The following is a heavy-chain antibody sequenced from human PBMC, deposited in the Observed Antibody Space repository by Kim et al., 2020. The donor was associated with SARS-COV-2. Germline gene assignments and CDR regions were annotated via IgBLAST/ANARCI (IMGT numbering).Heavy chain of an antibody. CDR3: ARHCPFCSGQR. V-gene: IGHV5-10-1*01. Sequence: TNYSPSFQGHVTISADKSISTAYLQWSSLKASDTAMYYCARHCPFCSGQRWGQGTLVTVSS. J-gene: IGHJ4*02. CDR2: T. D-gene: IGHD3-3*01.